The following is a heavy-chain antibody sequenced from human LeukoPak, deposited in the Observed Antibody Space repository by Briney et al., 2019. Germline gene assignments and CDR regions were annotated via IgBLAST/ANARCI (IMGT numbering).Heavy chain of an antibody. Sequence: ASVKVSCKASGYTFTSYAMHWVRQAPGQRLEWMGWINAGNGNTNYAQKLQGRVTMTTDTSTSTAYMELRSLRSDDTAVYYCARGASGSYYFHYYYYMDVWGKGTTVTVSS. CDR2: INAGNGNT. J-gene: IGHJ6*03. D-gene: IGHD1-26*01. CDR1: GYTFTSYA. V-gene: IGHV1-3*01. CDR3: ARGASGSYYFHYYYYMDV.